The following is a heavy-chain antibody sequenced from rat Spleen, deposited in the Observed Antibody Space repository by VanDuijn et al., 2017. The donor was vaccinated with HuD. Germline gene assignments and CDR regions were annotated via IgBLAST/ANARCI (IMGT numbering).Heavy chain of an antibody. V-gene: IGHV5-29*01. J-gene: IGHJ2*01. D-gene: IGHD4-2*01. CDR3: TRENWKPDY. CDR1: GFTFSRSA. Sequence: EVQLVESGGGLVQPGRSQKLSCVVSGFTFSRSAMAWVRQAPTKGLEWVASITSAGDTTYYPDSVKGRFTISRENAYSTLYLQMNSLRSEDTGTYYCTRENWKPDYWGQGVMVTVSS. CDR2: ITSAGDTT.